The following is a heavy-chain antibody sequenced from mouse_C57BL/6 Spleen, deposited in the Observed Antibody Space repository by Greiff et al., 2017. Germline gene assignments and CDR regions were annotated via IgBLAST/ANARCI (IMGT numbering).Heavy chain of an antibody. CDR1: GYTFTSYW. V-gene: IGHV1-53*01. CDR2: INPSNGGT. D-gene: IGHD1-1*01. CDR3: ATHYGGSPLWYFDV. Sequence: QVQLKQPGTELVKPGASVKLSCKASGYTFTSYWMHWVKQRPGQGLEWIGNINPSNGGTNYNEKFKSKATLTVDKSSSTAYMQLSRLPSADSSVYYCATHYGGSPLWYFDVWATGTRVTVP. J-gene: IGHJ1*03.